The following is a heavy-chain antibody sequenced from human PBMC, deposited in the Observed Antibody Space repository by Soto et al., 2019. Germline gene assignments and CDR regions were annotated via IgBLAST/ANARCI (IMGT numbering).Heavy chain of an antibody. Sequence: PSETLSLTCVVHGGSFSGYYWSWIRQPPGKGLEWIGEIDHSGSTNYNPSLRGRVTLSVDTSKNQFSLRLNSVTAADTAVYYCARAYSSGWYWFDPWGQGTLVTVSS. CDR1: GGSFSGYY. CDR2: IDHSGST. J-gene: IGHJ5*02. D-gene: IGHD6-19*01. CDR3: ARAYSSGWYWFDP. V-gene: IGHV4-34*01.